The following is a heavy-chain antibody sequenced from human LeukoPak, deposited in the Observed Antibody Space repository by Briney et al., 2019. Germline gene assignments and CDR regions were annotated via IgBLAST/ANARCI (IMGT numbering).Heavy chain of an antibody. Sequence: GESLKISCKGSGYSFTSYWIGWVRQMPGKGLEWMGIIYPGDSDTRYSPSFQGQVTISADKSISTAYLQWSSLKASVTAMYYCARHVPYGGNTEGYFDYWGQGTLVTVSS. J-gene: IGHJ4*02. CDR2: IYPGDSDT. CDR1: GYSFTSYW. D-gene: IGHD4-23*01. V-gene: IGHV5-51*01. CDR3: ARHVPYGGNTEGYFDY.